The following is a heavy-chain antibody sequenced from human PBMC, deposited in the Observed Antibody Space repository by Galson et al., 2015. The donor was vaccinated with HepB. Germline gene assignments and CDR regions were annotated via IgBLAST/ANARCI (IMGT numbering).Heavy chain of an antibody. V-gene: IGHV1-8*01. CDR1: GYSFTTFD. CDR2: MNPNSGDT. J-gene: IGHJ4*02. D-gene: IGHD3-10*01. Sequence: SVKVSCKASGYSFTTFDVNWVRQTTGQGLEWMGWMNPNSGDTDYAQKFQGRVTMTRDISINTAYMELRSLRPEDTAVYYCARGLGSGSSLHNYWGQGTLVTVSS. CDR3: ARGLGSGSSLHNY.